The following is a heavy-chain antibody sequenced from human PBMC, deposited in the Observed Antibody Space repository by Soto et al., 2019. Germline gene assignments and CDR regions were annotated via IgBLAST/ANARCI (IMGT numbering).Heavy chain of an antibody. D-gene: IGHD3-3*01. CDR1: GYTFTSYG. CDR2: ISAYNGNT. J-gene: IGHJ4*02. CDR3: ARDRFGLFGVVIIDFDY. Sequence: ASVKVSCKASGYTFTSYGISWVRQAPGQGLEWMGWISAYNGNTNYAQKLQGRVTMTTDTSTSTAYMELRSLRSDDTAVYYCARDRFGLFGVVIIDFDYWGQGTLVTVSS. V-gene: IGHV1-18*01.